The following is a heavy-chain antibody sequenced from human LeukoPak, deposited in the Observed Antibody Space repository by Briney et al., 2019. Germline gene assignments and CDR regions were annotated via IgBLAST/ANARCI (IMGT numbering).Heavy chain of an antibody. Sequence: PSETLSLTCTVSGGSISSSSYYWGWIRQPPGKGLEWIGSIYYSGSTYYNPSLKSRVTISVDTSKDQFSLKLSSVTAADTAVYYCARHGGNYDILTGSPPDYWGQGTLVTVSP. J-gene: IGHJ4*02. D-gene: IGHD3-9*01. CDR2: IYYSGST. CDR1: GGSISSSSYY. CDR3: ARHGGNYDILTGSPPDY. V-gene: IGHV4-39*01.